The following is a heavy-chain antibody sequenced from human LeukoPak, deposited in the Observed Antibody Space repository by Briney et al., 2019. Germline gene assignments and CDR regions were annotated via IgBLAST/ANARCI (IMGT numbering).Heavy chain of an antibody. CDR1: GYSFTSYW. Sequence: GESLKISCKGSGYSFTSYWIAWVRQMPGKGLEWMGIIYPGDSDTRYSPSFHCQVTMSADKSISTTYLQWSSLKASDTAMYYCARRGYCSGGDCFSAAFDLWGQGTMVTVSS. J-gene: IGHJ3*01. CDR2: IYPGDSDT. V-gene: IGHV5-51*01. CDR3: ARRGYCSGGDCFSAAFDL. D-gene: IGHD2-15*01.